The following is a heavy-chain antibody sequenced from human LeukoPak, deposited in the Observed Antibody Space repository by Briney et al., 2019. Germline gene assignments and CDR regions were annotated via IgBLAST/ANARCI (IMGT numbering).Heavy chain of an antibody. D-gene: IGHD6-13*01. V-gene: IGHV4-59*08. Sequence: SETLSLTCTVSGGSISNYYWSWIRQPPGKGLEWIGYIYYSGSTNYNPSLKSRVTISVDTSKNQFSLKLSSVTAADTAVYYCARRTPYSSSWLSFDAFDIWGQGTMVTVSS. CDR3: ARRTPYSSSWLSFDAFDI. J-gene: IGHJ3*02. CDR1: GGSISNYY. CDR2: IYYSGST.